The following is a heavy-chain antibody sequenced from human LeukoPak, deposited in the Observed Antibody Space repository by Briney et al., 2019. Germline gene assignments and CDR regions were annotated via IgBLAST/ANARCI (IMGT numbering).Heavy chain of an antibody. D-gene: IGHD3-16*01. CDR1: GFTFSNYN. CDR3: ARAKGGFDAFDI. J-gene: IGHJ3*02. Sequence: GGSLRLSCAASGFTFSNYNMNWVRQAPGKGLEWVSSISSSGSYINYADSLKGRFTISRDNAKNSLYLQMNSLRVEDTAVYYCARAKGGFDAFDIWGQGTMVTVSS. CDR2: ISSSGSYI. V-gene: IGHV3-21*06.